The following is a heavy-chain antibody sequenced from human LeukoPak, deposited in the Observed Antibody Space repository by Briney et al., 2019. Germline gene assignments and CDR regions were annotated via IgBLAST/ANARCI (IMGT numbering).Heavy chain of an antibody. CDR2: IIPNFGTA. CDR3: ASWDRRVPAANYYYYMDV. CDR1: GGTFSSYA. D-gene: IGHD2-2*01. Sequence: SVKVSCKASGGTFSSYAISWVRQAPGQGLEWMGGIIPNFGTANYAQKFQGRVTITADESTSTAYMELSSLRSEDTAVYYCASWDRRVPAANYYYYMDVWGKGTTVTVSS. V-gene: IGHV1-69*01. J-gene: IGHJ6*03.